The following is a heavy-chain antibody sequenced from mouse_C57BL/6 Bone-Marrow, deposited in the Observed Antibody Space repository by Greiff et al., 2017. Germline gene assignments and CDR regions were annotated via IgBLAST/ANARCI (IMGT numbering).Heavy chain of an antibody. V-gene: IGHV5-12*01. D-gene: IGHD2-5*01. CDR3: ARRGYSNYDAMDY. CDR2: ISNGGGST. Sequence: EVKLMESGGGLVQPGGSLKLSCAASGFTFSDYYMYWVRQTPEKRLEWVAYISNGGGSTYYPDTVKGRFTISRDNAKNTLYLQMSCLKSEDTAMYYCARRGYSNYDAMDYWGQGTSVTVSS. J-gene: IGHJ4*01. CDR1: GFTFSDYY.